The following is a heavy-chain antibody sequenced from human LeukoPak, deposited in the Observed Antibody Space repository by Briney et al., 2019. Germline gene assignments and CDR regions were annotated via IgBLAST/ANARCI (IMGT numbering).Heavy chain of an antibody. D-gene: IGHD5-18*01. CDR1: GFTFSSYA. J-gene: IGHJ5*02. Sequence: GGSLRLSCAASGFTFSSYAMSWVRQAPGKGLEWVSAISGSGGSTYYADSVKGRFTISRDNSKNTLYLQMNSLRAEDTAVYYCAKGSTALLGKNWFDPWGQGTLVTVSS. CDR2: ISGSGGST. CDR3: AKGSTALLGKNWFDP. V-gene: IGHV3-23*01.